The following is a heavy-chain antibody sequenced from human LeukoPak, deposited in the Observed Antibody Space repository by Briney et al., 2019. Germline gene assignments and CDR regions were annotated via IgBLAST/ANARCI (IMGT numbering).Heavy chain of an antibody. V-gene: IGHV3-53*01. J-gene: IGHJ6*02. CDR3: ARGRGLRYFDWFPMDV. CDR2: IYSGGST. D-gene: IGHD3-9*01. CDR1: GFTFNSYS. Sequence: GGSLRLSCAASGFTFNSYSMSWVRQAPGKGLEWVSVIYSGGSTYYADSVKGRFTISRDNSKNTLYLQMNSLRAEDTAVYYCARGRGLRYFDWFPMDVWGQGTTVTVSS.